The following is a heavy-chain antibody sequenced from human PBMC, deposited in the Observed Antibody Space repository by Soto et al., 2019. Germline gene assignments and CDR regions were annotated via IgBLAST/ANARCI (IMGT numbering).Heavy chain of an antibody. J-gene: IGHJ6*02. CDR2: IIPIFGTA. Sequence: QVQLVQSGAEVKKPGSSVKVSCKASGGTFSSYAINWVRQAPGQGLEWMGGIIPIFGTANYAQKFQGRVTITADESMSTAYMELSSLRSEDTAVYYCARGSGGSSYYYYGMDVWGQGTTVTVSS. D-gene: IGHD2-15*01. CDR1: GGTFSSYA. V-gene: IGHV1-69*12. CDR3: ARGSGGSSYYYYGMDV.